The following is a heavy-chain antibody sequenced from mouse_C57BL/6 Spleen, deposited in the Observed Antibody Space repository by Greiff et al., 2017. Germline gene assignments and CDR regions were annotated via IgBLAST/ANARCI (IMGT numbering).Heavy chain of an antibody. V-gene: IGHV5-9*01. CDR2: ISGGGGNT. CDR3: ARLTIYYDYSWFAY. CDR1: GFTFSSYT. D-gene: IGHD2-4*01. Sequence: DVQLVESGGGLVKPGGSLKLSCAASGFTFSSYTMSWVRQTPEKRLEWVATISGGGGNTYYPDSVKGRFTISRDNAKNTLYLQMSSLRSEDTALYYCARLTIYYDYSWFAYWGQGTLVTVSA. J-gene: IGHJ3*01.